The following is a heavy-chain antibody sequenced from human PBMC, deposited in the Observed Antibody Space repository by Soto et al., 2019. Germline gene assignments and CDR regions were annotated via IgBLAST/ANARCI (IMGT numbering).Heavy chain of an antibody. D-gene: IGHD2-21*01. Sequence: QVQLVQSGAEVEKPGASVKVSCKAAGYSFTAFYIHWVRQARGQGFEWLGWINPNSGGTYYSQKFRPRVTLTRDTSISTAYMELTGLSSDDTAVYYCARANSIRPYFYNMDVWGQGTTVTVSS. J-gene: IGHJ6*03. CDR3: ARANSIRPYFYNMDV. CDR2: INPNSGGT. CDR1: GYSFTAFY. V-gene: IGHV1-2*02.